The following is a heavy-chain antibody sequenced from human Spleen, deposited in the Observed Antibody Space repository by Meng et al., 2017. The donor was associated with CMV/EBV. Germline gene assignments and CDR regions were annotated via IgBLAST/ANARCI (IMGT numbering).Heavy chain of an antibody. D-gene: IGHD3-22*01. CDR2: INASSGDT. V-gene: IGHV1-2*02. J-gene: IGHJ5*02. CDR3: ARGSYYYDSSGPFDP. Sequence: YTFTGYYLHWVRQAPGQGLEWMGWINASSGDTKYDQKFQGRVTMTRDTAIGTAYMSLSRLTSDDTAVYYCARGSYYYDSSGPFDPWGQGTLVTVSS. CDR1: YTFTGYY.